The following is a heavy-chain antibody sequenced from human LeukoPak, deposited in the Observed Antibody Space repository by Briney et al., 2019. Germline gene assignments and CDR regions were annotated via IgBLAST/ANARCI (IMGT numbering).Heavy chain of an antibody. J-gene: IGHJ4*02. V-gene: IGHV3-48*01. CDR2: ITSSSNII. CDR1: GFTFSTYS. Sequence: GGSLRLSCAASGFTFSTYSMNWVRQAPGKGLEWVSYITSSSNIIYYAESVKGRFTISRDNAKNSVYLQMTSLRAEDTAVYYCARPYVSGGFDYWGQGTLVTVSS. D-gene: IGHD3-10*02. CDR3: ARPYVSGGFDY.